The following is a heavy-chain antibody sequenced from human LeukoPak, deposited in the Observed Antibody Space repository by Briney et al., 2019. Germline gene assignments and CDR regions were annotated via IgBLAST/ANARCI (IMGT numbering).Heavy chain of an antibody. D-gene: IGHD2-15*01. CDR1: GGSISDNY. J-gene: IGHJ4*02. CDR2: AYYSGHT. Sequence: SETLSLTCTVSGGSISDNYWSWIRQPPGKGLEWIGYAYYSGHTNYNSSLKSRVTMSLDTSKSQFSLRLSSVTAADTAVYFCARHPFATPFDHRGPGTPVT. CDR3: ARHPFATPFDH. V-gene: IGHV4-59*08.